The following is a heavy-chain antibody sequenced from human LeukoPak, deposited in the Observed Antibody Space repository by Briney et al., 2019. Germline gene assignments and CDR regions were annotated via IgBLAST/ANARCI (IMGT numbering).Heavy chain of an antibody. J-gene: IGHJ4*02. D-gene: IGHD3-16*01. CDR3: ARDYDGEGVDY. CDR2: ISYDGSNK. CDR1: GLPLSSYA. Sequence: PGGSLSLSCAASGLPLSSYAMHWARQAPGKGLEWVAVISYDGSNKYYADSVKGRFTISRDNSKNTLYLQMNSLRAEDTAVYYCARDYDGEGVDYWGQGTLVTVSS. V-gene: IGHV3-30-3*01.